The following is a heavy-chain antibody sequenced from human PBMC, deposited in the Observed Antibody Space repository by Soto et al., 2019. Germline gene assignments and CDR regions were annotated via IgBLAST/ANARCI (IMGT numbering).Heavy chain of an antibody. J-gene: IGHJ3*02. V-gene: IGHV1-2*02. CDR3: AIAAAGTDRDAFDI. Sequence: ASVKVSCKASGYTFTGYYMHWVRQAPGQGLEWMGWINPNSGGTNYAQKFQGRVTMTRDTSISTAYMELGRLRSDDTAVYYCAIAAAGTDRDAFDIWGQGTMVTVSS. CDR2: INPNSGGT. CDR1: GYTFTGYY. D-gene: IGHD6-13*01.